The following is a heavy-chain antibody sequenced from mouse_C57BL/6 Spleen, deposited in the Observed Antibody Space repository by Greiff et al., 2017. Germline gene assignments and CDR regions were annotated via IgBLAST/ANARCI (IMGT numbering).Heavy chain of an antibody. V-gene: IGHV10-1*01. CDR3: VRHPLLCPPRAMDY. J-gene: IGHJ4*01. CDR2: IRSKSNNYAT. D-gene: IGHD2-1*01. CDR1: GFSFNTYA. Sequence: EADGGLVQPKGSLKLSCAASGFSFNTYAMNWVRQAPGKGLEWVARIRSKSNNYATYYADSVKDRFTISRDDSESMLYLQMNNLKTEDTAMYYCVRHPLLCPPRAMDYWGQGTSVTVSS.